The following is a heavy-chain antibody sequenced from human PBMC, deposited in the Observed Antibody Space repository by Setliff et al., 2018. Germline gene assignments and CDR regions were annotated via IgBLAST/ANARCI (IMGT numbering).Heavy chain of an antibody. D-gene: IGHD3-3*01. Sequence: HPGGSLRLSCVASGFTFSNYGMHWVRQAPGKGLEWVALIWNDGSTKFYGDSVKGRFTISRDNSENTLYLQMNSLRAEDTAVYYCARDYTYYDFWSGPSSDAFDIWGQGTMVTVSS. CDR2: IWNDGSTK. V-gene: IGHV3-30*02. CDR3: ARDYTYYDFWSGPSSDAFDI. CDR1: GFTFSNYG. J-gene: IGHJ3*02.